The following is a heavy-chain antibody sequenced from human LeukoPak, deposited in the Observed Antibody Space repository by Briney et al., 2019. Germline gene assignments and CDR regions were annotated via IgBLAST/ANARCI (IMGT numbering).Heavy chain of an antibody. CDR3: ACDRLYSRSPFDY. J-gene: IGHJ4*02. CDR2: IYYGGST. D-gene: IGHD6-6*01. CDR1: VGSPRTDK. Sequence: SETLSLTCTLSVGSPRTDKWRSVSQPPGKGLEWIGYIYYGGSTNYSPSLKSRVTISVDTSKNQFSLKPNSARVSTTAVYYCACDRLYSRSPFDYWGQGTLVTVSS. V-gene: IGHV4-59*08.